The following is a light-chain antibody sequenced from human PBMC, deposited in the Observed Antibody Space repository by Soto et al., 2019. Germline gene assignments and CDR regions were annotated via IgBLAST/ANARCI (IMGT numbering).Light chain of an antibody. Sequence: DIQMTQSPSTLSASIGDRVTITCRASQSITTFLAWYQQKPGKAPQILIYDASKLEPGVPSRLSGGGSGTEFTLTISSLQPDDFATYFCQQYSTYPLTFRGGTKVDIK. CDR3: QQYSTYPLT. CDR1: QSITTF. J-gene: IGKJ4*01. CDR2: DAS. V-gene: IGKV1-5*01.